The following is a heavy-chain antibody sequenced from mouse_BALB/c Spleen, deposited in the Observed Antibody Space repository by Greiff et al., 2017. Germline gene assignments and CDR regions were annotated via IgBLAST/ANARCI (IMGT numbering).Heavy chain of an antibody. CDR3: ARNTNYGSSPDWFAY. CDR2: IWGGGST. Sequence: VQLQQSGPGLVAPSQSLSITCTVSGFSLSRYSVHWVRQPPGKGLEWLGMIWGGGSTDYNSALKSRLSISKDNSKSQVFLKMNSLQTDDTDMYYCARNTNYGSSPDWFAYWGQGTLVTVSA. CDR1: GFSLSRYS. V-gene: IGHV2-6-4*01. D-gene: IGHD1-1*01. J-gene: IGHJ3*01.